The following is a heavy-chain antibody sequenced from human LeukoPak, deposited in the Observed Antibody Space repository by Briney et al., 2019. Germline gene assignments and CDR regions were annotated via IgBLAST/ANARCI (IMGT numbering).Heavy chain of an antibody. V-gene: IGHV4-59*01. Sequence: PSETLSLTCTVSGGFISSYYWSWIRQPPGKGLEWIGYIYYSGSTNYNPSLKSRVTISVDTSKNQFSLKLSSVTAADTAVYYCARLFGGYSYGPTWDYWGQGTLVTVSS. J-gene: IGHJ4*02. CDR2: IYYSGST. CDR1: GGFISSYY. D-gene: IGHD5-18*01. CDR3: ARLFGGYSYGPTWDY.